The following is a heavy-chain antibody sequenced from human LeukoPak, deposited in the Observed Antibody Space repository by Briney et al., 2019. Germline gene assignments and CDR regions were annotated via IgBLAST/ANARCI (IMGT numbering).Heavy chain of an antibody. CDR2: IYYSGST. Sequence: KTSQTLSLTCTVSGGSISSGGYYWSWIRPRPGKGLEWIGYIYYSGSTYYNPSLKSRVTISVDTSKNQFSLKLSSVTAADTAVYYCARGDCSSTSCYPYYYYYGMDVWGQGTTVTVSS. CDR3: ARGDCSSTSCYPYYYYYGMDV. V-gene: IGHV4-31*03. D-gene: IGHD2-2*01. J-gene: IGHJ6*02. CDR1: GGSISSGGYY.